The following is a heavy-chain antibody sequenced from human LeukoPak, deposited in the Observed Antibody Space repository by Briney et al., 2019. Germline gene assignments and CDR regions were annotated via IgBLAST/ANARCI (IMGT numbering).Heavy chain of an antibody. Sequence: ASVKVSCKASGYTFTSYGISWVRQAPGQGLEWMGWISAYNGNTNYAQKLQGRVTMTTDTSTSTAYMELRSLRSDDTAVYYCARDIPDYGDYVGHWFDPWGQGTLVTVSS. D-gene: IGHD4-17*01. J-gene: IGHJ5*02. V-gene: IGHV1-18*01. CDR2: ISAYNGNT. CDR1: GYTFTSYG. CDR3: ARDIPDYGDYVGHWFDP.